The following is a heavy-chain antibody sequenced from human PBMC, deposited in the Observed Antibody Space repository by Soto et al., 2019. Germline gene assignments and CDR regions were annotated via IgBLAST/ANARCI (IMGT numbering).Heavy chain of an antibody. CDR3: ARGSGSDSFDY. V-gene: IGHV4-30-2*01. CDR2: INHLETT. CDR1: GASITFGGYS. J-gene: IGHJ4*02. D-gene: IGHD6-19*01. Sequence: SETLSLTCTVSGASITFGGYSWSWIRQTPGKGLEWIGYINHLETTFYNPSFESRLTLSIDRAKNQFSLKLHSMSAADRAVYFCARGSGSDSFDYWGQRILVTVSS.